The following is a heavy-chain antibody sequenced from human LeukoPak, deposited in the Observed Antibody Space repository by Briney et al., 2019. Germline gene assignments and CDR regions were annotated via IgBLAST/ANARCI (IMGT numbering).Heavy chain of an antibody. V-gene: IGHV1-18*01. CDR1: GYSFTTYG. J-gene: IGHJ4*02. CDR2: ISANNNNT. Sequence: ASVKVSCKACGYSFTTYGISWVRQAPGQRLEWMGWISANNNNTDNVQKLQGRVTMTTDTSTSTAYMELRSPRSDDTAVYYCARALYHTFDYWGQGTLVTVSS. CDR3: ARALYHTFDY. D-gene: IGHD2-2*01.